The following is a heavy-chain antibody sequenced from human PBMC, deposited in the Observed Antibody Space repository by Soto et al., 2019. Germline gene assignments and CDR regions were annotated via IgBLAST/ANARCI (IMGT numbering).Heavy chain of an antibody. CDR1: GFTFGDHS. CDR3: AKGLFYYDSSGYRLFDY. V-gene: IGHV3-23*01. J-gene: IGHJ4*02. CDR2: VSVSGGTT. D-gene: IGHD3-22*01. Sequence: PGGSLRLSCAASGFTFGDHSMSWVLQAPGKGLEWVSTVSVSGGTTYYADSLKGRFTISRDNSKKTVYLQMNGLRADDTAIYYCAKGLFYYDSSGYRLFDYWGQATLVTVSS.